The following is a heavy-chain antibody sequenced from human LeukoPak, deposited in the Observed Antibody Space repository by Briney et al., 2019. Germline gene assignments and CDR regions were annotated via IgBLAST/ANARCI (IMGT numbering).Heavy chain of an antibody. CDR1: GFTFSSYW. V-gene: IGHV3-7*01. D-gene: IGHD1-1*01. J-gene: IGHJ5*02. Sequence: QTGGSLRLSCAASGFTFSSYWMSWVPQAPGQGLEWVANINQGGSEKYYVDSVKGRFTISRDNAKNSLYLQMNSLRAEETAVYYCARAKEVERRMGGFDPWGQGTLVTVSS. CDR2: INQGGSEK. CDR3: ARAKEVERRMGGFDP.